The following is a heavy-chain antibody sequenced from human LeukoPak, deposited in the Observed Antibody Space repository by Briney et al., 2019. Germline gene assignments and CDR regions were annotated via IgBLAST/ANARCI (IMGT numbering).Heavy chain of an antibody. CDR3: AKNVVVKRYFDY. V-gene: IGHV3-23*01. D-gene: IGHD2-15*01. Sequence: EGSLRLSCAASGFTFSNHAMSWVRQAPGKGLQWVSVISGSGRTTEYADSVKGRFTISRDNSKNTLSLQMNSLRVEDTAIYYCAKNVVVKRYFDYWGQGTLITVSS. CDR2: ISGSGRTT. CDR1: GFTFSNHA. J-gene: IGHJ4*02.